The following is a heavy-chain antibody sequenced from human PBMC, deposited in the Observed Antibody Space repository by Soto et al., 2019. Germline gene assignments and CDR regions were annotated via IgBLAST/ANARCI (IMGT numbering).Heavy chain of an antibody. Sequence: PGGSLRLSCAASGFTFSSYAMHWVRQAPGKGLEWVAVISYDGSNKYYADSVKGRFTISRDNSKNTLYLQMNSLRAEDTAVYYCARRGPLEMATMSVYYYYGMDVWGQGTTVTVSS. D-gene: IGHD5-12*01. CDR3: ARRGPLEMATMSVYYYYGMDV. V-gene: IGHV3-30-3*01. CDR1: GFTFSSYA. J-gene: IGHJ6*02. CDR2: ISYDGSNK.